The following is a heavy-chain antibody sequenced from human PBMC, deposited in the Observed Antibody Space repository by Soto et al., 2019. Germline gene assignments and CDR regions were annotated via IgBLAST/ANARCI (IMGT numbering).Heavy chain of an antibody. Sequence: ASVKVSCKASGYTFTSYDINWVRQATGQGLEWMGWMNPNSGNTGYAQKFQGRVTMTRNTSISTAYMELSSLRSEDTAMYYCARGVTMVRGAPPGYWGQGTLVTVSS. CDR2: MNPNSGNT. J-gene: IGHJ4*02. D-gene: IGHD3-10*01. V-gene: IGHV1-8*01. CDR3: ARGVTMVRGAPPGY. CDR1: GYTFTSYD.